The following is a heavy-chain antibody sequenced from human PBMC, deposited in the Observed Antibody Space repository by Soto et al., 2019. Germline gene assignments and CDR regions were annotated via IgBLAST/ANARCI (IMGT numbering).Heavy chain of an antibody. CDR1: GDSFNDYY. J-gene: IGHJ6*03. V-gene: IGHV1-2*02. D-gene: IGHD5-12*01. CDR2: INPNGGGT. CDR3: ARESGGATATLDYYYFYMDV. Sequence: VQLVQSGAEVTKPGASVKVSCKTSGDSFNDYYIHWVRQAPGQGLEWMGWINPNGGGTKYAQRFQGRVTVTRDTSIRTVYMELSSLRSDDTAVYYCARESGGATATLDYYYFYMDVWGKGTTVTVSS.